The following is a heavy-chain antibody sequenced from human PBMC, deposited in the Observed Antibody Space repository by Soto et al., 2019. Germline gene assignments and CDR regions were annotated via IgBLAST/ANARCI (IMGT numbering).Heavy chain of an antibody. V-gene: IGHV3-23*01. Sequence: GGSLRLSCAASGFTFSNYAMSWVRQAPGKGLEWVSAISGSGGSTYYADSVKGRFTISRDNSKSTLYLQMSSLRAEDTAVYYCARAFCTNGVCYYFFDYWGHGTLVTVSS. J-gene: IGHJ4*01. CDR1: GFTFSNYA. CDR2: ISGSGGST. D-gene: IGHD2-8*01. CDR3: ARAFCTNGVCYYFFDY.